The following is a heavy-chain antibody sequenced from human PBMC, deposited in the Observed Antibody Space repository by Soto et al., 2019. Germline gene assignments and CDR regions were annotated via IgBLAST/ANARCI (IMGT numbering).Heavy chain of an antibody. D-gene: IGHD5-18*01. CDR3: AKTRGYSYNYGLDV. CDR2: ISYDGSNK. CDR1: GFTFSSYG. V-gene: IGHV3-30*18. J-gene: IGHJ6*02. Sequence: QVQLVESGGGVVQPGRSLRLSCAASGFTFSSYGFHWVRQAPGKGLEWVAVISYDGSNKFCADSVKGRFTISRDNSKNTRYLQMNSLRAEDTAVYYCAKTRGYSYNYGLDVWGQGTTVTVSS.